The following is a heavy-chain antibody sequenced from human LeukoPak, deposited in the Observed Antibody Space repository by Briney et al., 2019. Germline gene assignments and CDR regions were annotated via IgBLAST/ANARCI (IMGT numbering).Heavy chain of an antibody. V-gene: IGHV3-23*01. Sequence: PGGSLRLSCAASGFTFSSYAMSWVRQAPGKGLEWVSAISGSGGSTYYADSVKGRFTISRDNSTNTLYLQMNRLRAEDTAVYYCAKDYYDILTGGMDVWGKGTTVTVSS. J-gene: IGHJ6*04. CDR3: AKDYYDILTGGMDV. D-gene: IGHD3-9*01. CDR1: GFTFSSYA. CDR2: ISGSGGST.